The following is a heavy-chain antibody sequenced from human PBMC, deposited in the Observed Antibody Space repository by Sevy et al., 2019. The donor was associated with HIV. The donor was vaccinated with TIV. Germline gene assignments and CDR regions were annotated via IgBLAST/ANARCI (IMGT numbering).Heavy chain of an antibody. V-gene: IGHV1-18*01. CDR1: GYSFTSYG. CDR3: QCTKGVFGVVMTSFFFDY. J-gene: IGHJ4*02. CDR2: ISAYNGNT. Sequence: ASVKVSCQASGYSFTSYGITWVRQAPGQGLEWMGWISAYNGNTNYAREFQGRLTMTTDTSTSTVYMDLRSLRSDDTAVYYCQCTKGVFGVVMTSFFFDYWGQGTPVTVSS. D-gene: IGHD3-3*01.